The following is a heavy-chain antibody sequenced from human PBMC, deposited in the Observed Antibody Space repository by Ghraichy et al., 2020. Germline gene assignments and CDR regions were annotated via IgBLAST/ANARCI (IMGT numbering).Heavy chain of an antibody. Sequence: GGSLRLSCTASGFTFSSYAMHWVRQAPGKGLEWVAVISYDGSNKYYADSVKGRFTISRDNSKNTLYLQMNSLRAEDTAVYYCARDLGDYSDYGIDYWGQGTLVTVSS. D-gene: IGHD4-11*01. V-gene: IGHV3-30-3*01. CDR1: GFTFSSYA. CDR2: ISYDGSNK. J-gene: IGHJ4*02. CDR3: ARDLGDYSDYGIDY.